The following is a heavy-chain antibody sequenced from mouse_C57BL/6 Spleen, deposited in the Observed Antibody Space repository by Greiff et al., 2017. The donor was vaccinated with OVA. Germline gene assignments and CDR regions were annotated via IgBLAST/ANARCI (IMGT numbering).Heavy chain of an antibody. Sequence: QVQLKQPGAELVKPGASVKLSCKASGYTFTSYWMHWVKQRPGQGLEWIGMIHPNSGSTNYNEKFKSKATLTVDKSSSTAYMQLSSLTSEDSAVYYCASEGIYDGYYDYAMDYWGQGTSVTVSS. CDR3: ASEGIYDGYYDYAMDY. CDR2: IHPNSGST. D-gene: IGHD2-3*01. CDR1: GYTFTSYW. V-gene: IGHV1-64*01. J-gene: IGHJ4*01.